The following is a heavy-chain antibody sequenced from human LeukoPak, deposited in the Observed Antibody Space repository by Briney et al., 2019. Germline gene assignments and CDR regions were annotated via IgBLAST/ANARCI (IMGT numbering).Heavy chain of an antibody. CDR2: INPSGGST. D-gene: IGHD2-2*01. CDR3: ARGWDIVVVPAAMGNMGTFDY. J-gene: IGHJ4*02. V-gene: IGHV1-46*01. CDR1: GYTFTSYY. Sequence: ASVKVSCEASGYTFTSYYMHWVRQAPGQGLEWMGIINPSGGSTSYAQKFRGRVTMTRDTSTSTVCMELSSLRSEDTAVYYCARGWDIVVVPAAMGNMGTFDYWGQGTLVTVSS.